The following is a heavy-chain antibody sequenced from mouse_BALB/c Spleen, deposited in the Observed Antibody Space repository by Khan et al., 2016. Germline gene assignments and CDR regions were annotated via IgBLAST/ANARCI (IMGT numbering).Heavy chain of an antibody. CDR2: IDPENGHT. CDR1: GFNIKVYY. Sequence: VQLKQSGAELVRPGALVKLSCKASGFNIKVYYMHWVKQRPEQGLEWIGWIDPENGHTIYDTKFQGKASITADTSSNTAYLQLSSLTSEDTAVYYCARVGGLYAMDYWGQGTSVTVSS. CDR3: ARVGGLYAMDY. V-gene: IGHV14-1*02. J-gene: IGHJ4*01.